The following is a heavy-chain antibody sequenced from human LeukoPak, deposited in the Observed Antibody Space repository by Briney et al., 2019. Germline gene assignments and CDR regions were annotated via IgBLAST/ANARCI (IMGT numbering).Heavy chain of an antibody. J-gene: IGHJ6*02. Sequence: ASVKVSCKASGYTFTSYGISWVRQAPGQGLEWMGWISAYNGNTNYAQKLQGRVTMTTDTPTSTAYMELRSLRSDDTAVYYCARDRAVLSDGDYSPLYYYYGMDVWGQGTTVTVSS. CDR2: ISAYNGNT. V-gene: IGHV1-18*01. CDR3: ARDRAVLSDGDYSPLYYYYGMDV. D-gene: IGHD4-17*01. CDR1: GYTFTSYG.